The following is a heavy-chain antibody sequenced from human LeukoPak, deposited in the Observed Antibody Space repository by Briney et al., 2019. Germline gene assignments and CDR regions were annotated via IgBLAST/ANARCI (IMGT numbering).Heavy chain of an antibody. CDR3: ARSWFGESKRYYYYYMDV. CDR1: GYTFTSYD. V-gene: IGHV1-8*01. CDR2: MNPNSGNT. Sequence: ASVKVSCKASGYTFTSYDINWVRQATGQGLEWMGWMNPNSGNTGYAQKFQGRVTMTRNTSISTAYMELSSLRSEDTAVYYCARSWFGESKRYYYYYMDVWGKGTTVTVSS. D-gene: IGHD3-10*01. J-gene: IGHJ6*03.